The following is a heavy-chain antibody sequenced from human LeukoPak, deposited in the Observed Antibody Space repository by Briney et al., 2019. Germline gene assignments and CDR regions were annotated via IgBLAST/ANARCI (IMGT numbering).Heavy chain of an antibody. J-gene: IGHJ3*02. Sequence: SSETLSLTCTVSGGSISSYYWSWIRQPAGKGLEWIGRIYTSGSTNYNPSLKSRVTMSVDTSMHQFSLKLSSVTAADTAVYYCARRLAVTGSPAFDIWGQGTMVTVSS. CDR1: GGSISSYY. D-gene: IGHD6-19*01. V-gene: IGHV4-4*07. CDR3: ARRLAVTGSPAFDI. CDR2: IYTSGST.